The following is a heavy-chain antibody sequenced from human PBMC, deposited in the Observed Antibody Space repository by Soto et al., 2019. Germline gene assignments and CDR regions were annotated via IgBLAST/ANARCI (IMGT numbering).Heavy chain of an antibody. CDR3: SRGEYSSSSETFDY. Sequence: QVQLVESGGGVVQPGRSLRLSCAASGFTFSSYGMHWVRQAPGKGLEWVAVIWYDGSNKYYADSVQGRFTISRDNSKNPLDLQMNSVRAEYTAVYYCSRGEYSSSSETFDYWGQGTLVTVSS. D-gene: IGHD6-6*01. J-gene: IGHJ4*02. V-gene: IGHV3-33*01. CDR1: GFTFSSYG. CDR2: IWYDGSNK.